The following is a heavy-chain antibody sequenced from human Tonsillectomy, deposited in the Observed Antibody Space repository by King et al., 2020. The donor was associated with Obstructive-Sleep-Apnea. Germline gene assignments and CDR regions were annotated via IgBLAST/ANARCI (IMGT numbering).Heavy chain of an antibody. Sequence: VQLVESGGGVVQPGRSLRLSCAASGFTFSSYAMHWVRQAPGKGLEWVAVISYDGSNKYYADSVKGRFTISRDNSKNTLYLQMNSLRAEDTAVYYCASLSSTRCYAGYSSSCTDYWGQGTLVTVSS. D-gene: IGHD6-13*01. V-gene: IGHV3-30*04. CDR2: ISYDGSNK. J-gene: IGHJ4*02. CDR3: ASLSSTRCYAGYSSSCTDY. CDR1: GFTFSSYA.